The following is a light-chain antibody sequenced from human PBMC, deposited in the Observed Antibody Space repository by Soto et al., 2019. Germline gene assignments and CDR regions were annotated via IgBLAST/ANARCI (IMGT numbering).Light chain of an antibody. CDR2: EVS. J-gene: IGLJ1*01. CDR3: SSYAGSPKRV. V-gene: IGLV2-8*01. CDR1: SSDVGGYNY. Sequence: QSALTRPPSASGPPGQSVTISCTGTSSDVGGYNYVSWYQQHPGKAPKLMIYEVSKRPSGVPDRFSGSKSGNTASLTVSGLQAEDEADYYCSSYAGSPKRVFGTGTKVTVL.